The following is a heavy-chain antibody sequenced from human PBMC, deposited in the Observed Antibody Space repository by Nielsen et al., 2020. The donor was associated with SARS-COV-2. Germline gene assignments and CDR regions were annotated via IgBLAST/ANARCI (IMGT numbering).Heavy chain of an antibody. CDR1: GYSFTIYW. CDR2: IWPGDSDT. Sequence: GESLKISCKGSGYSFTIYWLGWVRQMPGKGLEWMGIIWPGDSDTKYSPSFQGQVTISADKSISTAYLQWGSLKASDTAMYYCARLARETSPFDYWGQGTLVTVSS. V-gene: IGHV5-51*01. J-gene: IGHJ4*02. CDR3: ARLARETSPFDY.